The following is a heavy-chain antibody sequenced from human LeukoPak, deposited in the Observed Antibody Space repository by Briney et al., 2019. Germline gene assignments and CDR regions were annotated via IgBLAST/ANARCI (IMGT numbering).Heavy chain of an antibody. CDR2: IYYSGST. CDR1: GGSISSSSYY. D-gene: IGHD3-3*01. J-gene: IGHJ3*02. Sequence: PSETLSLTCTVSGGSISSSSYYWGWIRQPPGKGLEWIGSIYYSGSTYYNPSLKSRVTISVDTSKNQFSLKLSSVTAADTAVYYCTVRDPVEYAFDIWGQGTMVTVSS. V-gene: IGHV4-39*07. CDR3: TVRDPVEYAFDI.